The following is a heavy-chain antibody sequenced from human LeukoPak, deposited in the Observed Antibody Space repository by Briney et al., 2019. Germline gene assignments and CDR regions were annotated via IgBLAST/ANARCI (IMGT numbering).Heavy chain of an antibody. CDR1: GFSFSGYW. CDR2: IKEDGSEK. D-gene: IGHD2/OR15-2a*01. Sequence: GGSLRLSCAASGFSFSGYWMTWVRQAPGKGLEWVANIKEDGSEKYYADFVKGRFTISRDNAKNSLDLQMNSLRAEDTAVYYCAKRGSTDYWGQGTLVTGSS. V-gene: IGHV3-7*03. J-gene: IGHJ4*02. CDR3: AKRGSTDY.